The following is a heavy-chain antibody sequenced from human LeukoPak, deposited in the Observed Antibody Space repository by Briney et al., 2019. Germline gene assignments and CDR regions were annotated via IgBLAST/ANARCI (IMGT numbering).Heavy chain of an antibody. J-gene: IGHJ4*02. CDR2: LSRGGGST. V-gene: IGHV3-23*01. D-gene: IGHD2-8*01. Sequence: GGSLRLSCTVSGFPFNMFGIHWVRQAPGQGLDWVSGLSRGGGSTNYADSVKGRFTISRDYSKNMVFLQMNSLRPEDTAVYYCAKEQRIRHCSEGVCMEGYYFDYWGQGSLVTVSS. CDR1: GFPFNMFG. CDR3: AKEQRIRHCSEGVCMEGYYFDY.